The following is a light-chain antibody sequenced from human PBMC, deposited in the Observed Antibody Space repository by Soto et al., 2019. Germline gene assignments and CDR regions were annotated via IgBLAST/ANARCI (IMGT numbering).Light chain of an antibody. J-gene: IGKJ1*01. CDR1: QTISSW. Sequence: DIQMTQSPSTLSGSVGDRVTITCRASQTISSWLAWYQQKPGKAPKLLIYKASTLKSGAPSRFSGSGYGTAFTLTISSLQPDDFATYYCQHYNSYSEAFGQGTKVERK. V-gene: IGKV1-5*03. CDR3: QHYNSYSEA. CDR2: KAS.